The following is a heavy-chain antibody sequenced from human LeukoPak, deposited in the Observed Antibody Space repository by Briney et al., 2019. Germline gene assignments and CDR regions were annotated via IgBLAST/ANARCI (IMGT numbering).Heavy chain of an antibody. D-gene: IGHD4-17*01. CDR3: AREKYGDYVVDY. CDR2: INTDGSST. J-gene: IGHJ4*02. V-gene: IGHV3-74*01. Sequence: PGGSLRLSCAASGFTFSSYWMHWVRQAPGKGLVWVSRINTDGSSTSYADSVKGRFTISRDNAVNSLYLQMNSLRAEDTAVYYCAREKYGDYVVDYWGQGTLVTVSS. CDR1: GFTFSSYW.